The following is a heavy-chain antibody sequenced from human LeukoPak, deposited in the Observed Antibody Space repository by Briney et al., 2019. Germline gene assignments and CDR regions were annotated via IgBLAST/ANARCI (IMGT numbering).Heavy chain of an antibody. CDR3: ARAPSVSNFDY. CDR2: IRVYNGDT. J-gene: IGHJ4*02. D-gene: IGHD4-11*01. CDR1: GYTFTSYG. V-gene: IGHV1-18*01. Sequence: ASVKVSCKASGYTFTSYGSSWVRQAPGQGLEWMGWIRVYNGDTNYAQKLQGRVTMTTDTSTSTAYMELRSLRSDDTAVYYCARAPSVSNFDYWGQGTLVTVSS.